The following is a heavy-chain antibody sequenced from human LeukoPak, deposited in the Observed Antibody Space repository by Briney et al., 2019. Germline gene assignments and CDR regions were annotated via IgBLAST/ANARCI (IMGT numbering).Heavy chain of an antibody. J-gene: IGHJ4*02. Sequence: GGSLRLSCAASGFTFSSYAMHWVRQAPGKGLEWMAVISYDGSNKYYADSVKGRFTIPRDNSKNTLYLQMNSLRAEDTAVYYCARGAWSLGVAAAGTRLPNALKDIDYWGQGTLVTVSS. CDR1: GFTFSSYA. CDR2: ISYDGSNK. CDR3: ARGAWSLGVAAAGTRLPNALKDIDY. V-gene: IGHV3-30*01. D-gene: IGHD6-13*01.